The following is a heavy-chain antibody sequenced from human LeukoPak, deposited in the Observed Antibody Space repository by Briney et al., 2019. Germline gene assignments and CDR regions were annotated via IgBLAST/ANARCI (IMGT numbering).Heavy chain of an antibody. V-gene: IGHV4-34*01. J-gene: IGHJ4*02. Sequence: SETLSLTCAVYGGSFSGYYWSWIRQPPGKGLEWIGEINHSGSTNYNPSLKSRVTISVDTSKNQFSLKLSSVTAADTAVYYCARQNPRWNDGFDYWGQGTLVTVSS. CDR1: GGSFSGYY. D-gene: IGHD1-1*01. CDR3: ARQNPRWNDGFDY. CDR2: INHSGST.